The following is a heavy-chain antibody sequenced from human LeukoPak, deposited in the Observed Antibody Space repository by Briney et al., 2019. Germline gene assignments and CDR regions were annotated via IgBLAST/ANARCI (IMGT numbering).Heavy chain of an antibody. V-gene: IGHV1-8*02. J-gene: IGHJ5*02. Sequence: GASVKVSCKASGGTFSSYAISWVRQAPGQGLEWMGWMNPNSGNTGYAQKFQGRVTMTRNTSISTAYMELSSLRSEDTAVYYCARIGSSSGWWRRRDWFDPWGQGTLVTVSS. D-gene: IGHD6-19*01. CDR2: MNPNSGNT. CDR3: ARIGSSSGWWRRRDWFDP. CDR1: GGTFSSYA.